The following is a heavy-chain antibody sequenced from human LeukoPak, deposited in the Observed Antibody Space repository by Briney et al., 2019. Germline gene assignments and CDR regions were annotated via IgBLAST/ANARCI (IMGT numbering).Heavy chain of an antibody. CDR1: GYSISSGYY. J-gene: IGHJ4*02. D-gene: IGHD1-26*01. Sequence: ASETLSLTCAVSGYSISSGYYWGWIRQPPGKGLEWIGSIYHSGSTYYNPSLKSRVTISVDTSKNQFSLKLSSVIAADTAVYYCARQTWELMDYWGQGTLVTVPS. CDR2: IYHSGST. CDR3: ARQTWELMDY. V-gene: IGHV4-38-2*01.